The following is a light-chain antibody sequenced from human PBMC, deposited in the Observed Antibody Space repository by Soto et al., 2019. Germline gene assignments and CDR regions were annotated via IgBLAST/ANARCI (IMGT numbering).Light chain of an antibody. CDR3: QQRSNWQGAT. J-gene: IGKJ4*01. V-gene: IGKV3-11*01. CDR2: DAS. CDR1: QSVSSY. Sequence: EIVVTQSPATLSLSPGERATLSCRASQSVSSYLAWYQQKPGQAPRLLIYDASNRSTVIPARFSGSGSGTDFTLTISSLEPEDFAVYYCQQRSNWQGATFGGGTKVEIK.